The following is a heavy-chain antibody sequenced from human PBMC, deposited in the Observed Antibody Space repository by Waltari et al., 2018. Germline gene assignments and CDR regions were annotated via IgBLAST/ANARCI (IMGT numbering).Heavy chain of an antibody. CDR3: ARGGVNYNNWFDP. J-gene: IGHJ5*02. D-gene: IGHD3-9*01. V-gene: IGHV4-39*01. Sequence: QLRLQESGPGLVKPSETLSVTCIVSGGSLRDESSYCGWPRQSPEKGLEWIGHISYSGTTFYNPSLMSRVTLSVDTLKNQFSLEMTSLTAADTAVYYCARGGVNYNNWFDPWGQGTPVTVSS. CDR2: ISYSGTT. CDR1: GGSLRDESSY.